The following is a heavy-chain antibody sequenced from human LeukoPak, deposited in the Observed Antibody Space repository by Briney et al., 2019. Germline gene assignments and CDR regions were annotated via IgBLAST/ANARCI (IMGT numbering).Heavy chain of an antibody. D-gene: IGHD2-15*01. CDR2: INHSGST. V-gene: IGHV4-34*01. CDR1: GGSFSGYY. J-gene: IGHJ6*04. Sequence: SETLSLTCAVYGGSFSGYYWSWIRQPPGKGLEWIGEINHSGSTNYNPSLKSRVTISVDTSKNQFSLKLSSVTAADTAVYYCARGPSIGYCSGGSCYGLYYYGMDVWGKGTTVTVPS. CDR3: ARGPSIGYCSGGSCYGLYYYGMDV.